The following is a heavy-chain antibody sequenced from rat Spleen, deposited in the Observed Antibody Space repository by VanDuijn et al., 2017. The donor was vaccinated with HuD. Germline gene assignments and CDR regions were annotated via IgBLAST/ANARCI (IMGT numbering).Heavy chain of an antibody. CDR1: GFTFSDYY. J-gene: IGHJ2*01. V-gene: IGHV5-22*01. Sequence: EVQLVESGGGSVQPGRSLKVSCAASGFTFSDYYMAWVRQAPKKGLEWVASISYEGSGTYYGDSVKGRFTISRDNAKSTLYLQMNSLRSEDTATYYCARLEVPFDYWGQGVMVTVSS. CDR2: ISYEGSGT. CDR3: ARLEVPFDY.